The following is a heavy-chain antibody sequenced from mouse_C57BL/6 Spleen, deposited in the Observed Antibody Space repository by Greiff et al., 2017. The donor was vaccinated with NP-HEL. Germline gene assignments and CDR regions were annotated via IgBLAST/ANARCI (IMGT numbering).Heavy chain of an antibody. J-gene: IGHJ1*03. CDR1: GFTFSDYY. CDR3: ARPGVYWYFDV. V-gene: IGHV5-16*01. CDR2: INYDGSST. Sequence: VKLMESEGGLVQPGSSMKLSCTASGFTFSDYYMAWVRQVPEKGLEWVANINYDGSSTYYLDSLKSRFIISRDNAKNILYLQMSSLKSEDTATYYCARPGVYWYFDVWGTGTTVTVSS. D-gene: IGHD4-1*01.